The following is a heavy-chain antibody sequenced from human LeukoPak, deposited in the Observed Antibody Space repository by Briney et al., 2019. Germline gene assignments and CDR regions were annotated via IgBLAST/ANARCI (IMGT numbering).Heavy chain of an antibody. CDR2: ISSSGSTI. CDR1: GFTFSDYY. D-gene: IGHD3-22*01. V-gene: IGHV3-11*04. Sequence: GGSLRLSCAASGFTFSDYYMSWIRQAPGKGLEWVSYISSSGSTIYYADSVKGRFTISRDNAKNSLYLQMNSLRAEDTAVYYCARSDSSGYYYYFDYWGQGTLVTVSS. J-gene: IGHJ4*02. CDR3: ARSDSSGYYYYFDY.